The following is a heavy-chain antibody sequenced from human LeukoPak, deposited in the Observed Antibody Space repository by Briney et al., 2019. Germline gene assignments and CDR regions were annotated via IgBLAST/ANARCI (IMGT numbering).Heavy chain of an antibody. CDR1: GYIFTSYM. J-gene: IGHJ5*02. Sequence: GAPLNISCTGSGYIFTSYMLCWVRPIPGEVLEGAVITYPGDSDSRYSPSFQGQVTISADKSISTAYLQWSSLKASDTAMYYCARHGKKPLGRRGYGVDGNWFDPWGQGTLVTVSS. V-gene: IGHV5-51*01. D-gene: IGHD4-17*01. CDR2: TYPGDSDS. CDR3: ARHGKKPLGRRGYGVDGNWFDP.